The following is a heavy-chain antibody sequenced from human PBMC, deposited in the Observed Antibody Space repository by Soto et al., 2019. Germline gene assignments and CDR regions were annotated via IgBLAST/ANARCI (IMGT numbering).Heavy chain of an antibody. CDR3: ARDRLRVTTYYYDSSGYPSGSFDI. D-gene: IGHD3-22*01. CDR2: IIPIFGTA. J-gene: IGHJ3*02. V-gene: IGHV1-69*13. Sequence: ASVKVSCKASGGTFSSYAISWVRQAPGQGLEWMGGIIPIFGTANYAQKFQGRVTITADESTSTAYMELSSLRSEDTAVYYCARDRLRVTTYYYDSSGYPSGSFDIWGQGTMVTVSS. CDR1: GGTFSSYA.